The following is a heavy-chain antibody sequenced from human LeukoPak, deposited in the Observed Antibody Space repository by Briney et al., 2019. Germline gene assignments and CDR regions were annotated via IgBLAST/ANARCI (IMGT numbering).Heavy chain of an antibody. Sequence: SETLSLTCAVAGGSINTFYWRWMRQPPGKGLEWIAYIYYGGSTYSNPSLKGRVTISADTSKNQFSLKLTSVTAADTAVYYCARSSVSGTYSGGYWGQGILVTVSS. CDR1: GGSINTFY. CDR3: ARSSVSGTYSGGY. D-gene: IGHD3-10*01. CDR2: IYYGGST. V-gene: IGHV4-59*08. J-gene: IGHJ4*02.